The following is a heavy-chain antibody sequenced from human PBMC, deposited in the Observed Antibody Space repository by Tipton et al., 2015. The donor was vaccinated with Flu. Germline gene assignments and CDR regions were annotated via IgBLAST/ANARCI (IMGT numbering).Heavy chain of an antibody. Sequence: GLVKPSGTLSLTCQVSGVSISRYYWGWIRQTPGKGLEWIGFIYSSGSTKYHPALRSRVTISVDTSKNQFSLRLTSVTDADTAVYYCARDSDSYGRLDSWGQGTLVTVSS. CDR3: ARDSDSYGRLDS. V-gene: IGHV4-59*01. CDR2: IYSSGST. CDR1: GVSISRYY. D-gene: IGHD5-18*01. J-gene: IGHJ4*02.